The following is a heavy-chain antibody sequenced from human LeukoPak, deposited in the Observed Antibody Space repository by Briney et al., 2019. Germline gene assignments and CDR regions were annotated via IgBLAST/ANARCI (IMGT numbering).Heavy chain of an antibody. CDR1: GFNFHNFA. CDR2: ISNDERNK. CDR3: AKASIAARPSWFDP. D-gene: IGHD6-6*01. V-gene: IGHV3-30*04. J-gene: IGHJ5*02. Sequence: PGGSLRLSWEASGFNFHNFAMHWVRQAPGKGLEWVAVISNDERNKYYTDSVKGRFTISRDNSKSTVYLQMNSLRAEDTAVYYCAKASIAARPSWFDPWGQGTLVTVSS.